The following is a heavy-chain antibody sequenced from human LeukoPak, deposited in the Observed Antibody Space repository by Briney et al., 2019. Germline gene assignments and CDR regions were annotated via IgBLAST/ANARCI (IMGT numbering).Heavy chain of an antibody. D-gene: IGHD6-19*01. V-gene: IGHV1-69*04. Sequence: ASVKVSCKASGGTFSSYAISWVRQAPGQGLEWMGRIIPILGIANYAQKFQGRVTITADKSTSTAYMELSSLRSEDTAVYYCARVFVAGTGGDYWGQGTLVTVSS. CDR1: GGTFSSYA. CDR2: IIPILGIA. CDR3: ARVFVAGTGGDY. J-gene: IGHJ4*02.